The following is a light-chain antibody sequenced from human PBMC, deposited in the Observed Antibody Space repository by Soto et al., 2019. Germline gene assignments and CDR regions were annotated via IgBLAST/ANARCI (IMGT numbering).Light chain of an antibody. J-gene: IGKJ2*01. V-gene: IGKV3-15*01. CDR3: QQYNTWPPRYT. CDR2: GAS. CDR1: QSVGSY. Sequence: EIVMTQSPATLSVSPGGRATLSCRASQSVGSYLAWYQQRPGQPPRLLIYGASTRATGIPARFSGSGSGTEYSLTISILQSEDFAVYYCQQYNTWPPRYTFGQGTKLETK.